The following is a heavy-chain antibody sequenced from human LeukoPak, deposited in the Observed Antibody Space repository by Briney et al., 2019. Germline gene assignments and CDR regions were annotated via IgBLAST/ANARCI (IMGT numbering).Heavy chain of an antibody. V-gene: IGHV4-39*07. CDR3: ARGIKGYDSSDYYYVLFDP. J-gene: IGHJ5*02. Sequence: SETLSLTCTVSGGSVSSSSYYWGWIRQPPGKGLEWIGSIYYSGSTYYNPSLKSRVTISVDTSKNQFSLKLSSVTAADTAVYYCARGIKGYDSSDYYYVLFDPWGQGTLVTVSS. D-gene: IGHD3-22*01. CDR1: GGSVSSSSYY. CDR2: IYYSGST.